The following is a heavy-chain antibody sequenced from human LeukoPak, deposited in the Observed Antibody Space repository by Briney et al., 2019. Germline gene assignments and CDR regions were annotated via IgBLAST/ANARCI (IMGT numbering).Heavy chain of an antibody. D-gene: IGHD3-10*01. CDR3: AKDYSKTSYYGSGTYYRPNWFDP. V-gene: IGHV3-30*02. CDR1: GFTFSSYG. J-gene: IGHJ5*02. CDR2: IRYDGSNK. Sequence: GGSLRLSCAASGFTFSSYGMRWVRQAPGKGLEWVAFIRYDGSNKYYADSVKGRFTISRDNSKNTLYLQMNSLRPDDTAVYYCAKDYSKTSYYGSGTYYRPNWFDPWGQGTLVTVSS.